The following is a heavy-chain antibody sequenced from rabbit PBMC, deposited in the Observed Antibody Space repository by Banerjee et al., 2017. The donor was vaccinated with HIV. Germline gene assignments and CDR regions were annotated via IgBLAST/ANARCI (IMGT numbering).Heavy chain of an antibody. V-gene: IGHV1S40*01. CDR1: GFSFSSGYW. Sequence: QSLEESGGDLVKPGASLTLTCTASGFSFSSGYWICWVRQAPVTGLEWIACINAGNDGSTCYASWAKGRFTISKTSSTTVTLQMTSLTAADTATYFCARDLGGSSDLWGPGTLVTVS. CDR3: ARDLGGSSDL. D-gene: IGHD8-1*01. CDR2: INAGNDGST. J-gene: IGHJ4*01.